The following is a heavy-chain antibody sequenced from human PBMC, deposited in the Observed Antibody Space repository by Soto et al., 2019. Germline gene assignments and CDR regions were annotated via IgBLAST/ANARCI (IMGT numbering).Heavy chain of an antibody. Sequence: GGSLRLSCVASGVTFNSYAMSWVRQAPGKGLEWVSAIGTSGADTYYADSVKGRFTISRDNSKNTLYLQMNSLRAEDTALYYCAKTAIGGYSGDYWGQGTLVTVSS. CDR1: GVTFNSYA. J-gene: IGHJ4*02. CDR3: AKTAIGGYSGDY. D-gene: IGHD5-12*01. CDR2: IGTSGADT. V-gene: IGHV3-23*01.